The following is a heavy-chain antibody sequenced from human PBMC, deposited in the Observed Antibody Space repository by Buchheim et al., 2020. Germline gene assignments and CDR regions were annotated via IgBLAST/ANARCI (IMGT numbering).Heavy chain of an antibody. J-gene: IGHJ4*02. CDR1: GFTFSSYG. CDR3: AKAPSYYGSGSYYNYFDY. Sequence: QVQLVESGGGVVQPGRSLRLSCAASGFTFSSYGMHWVRQAPGKGLEWVAVISYDGSNKYYADSVKGRFTISRDNSKNTLYLQMNSLRAEDTAVYYCAKAPSYYGSGSYYNYFDYWGQGTL. V-gene: IGHV3-30*18. D-gene: IGHD3-10*01. CDR2: ISYDGSNK.